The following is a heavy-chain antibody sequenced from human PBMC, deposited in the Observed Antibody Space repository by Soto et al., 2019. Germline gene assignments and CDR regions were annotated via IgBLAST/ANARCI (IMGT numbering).Heavy chain of an antibody. Sequence: EVQLLESGGGLVQPGGSLRLSCAASGFTFSSYAMSWVRQAPGKGLEWVSAISGSGGSTYYADSVKGRFTISRDNSKNTLYLQMNSLRAEDTAVYYCAKGGMIVVVPAAFFDYWGQGTLVTVSS. D-gene: IGHD2-2*01. J-gene: IGHJ4*02. CDR3: AKGGMIVVVPAAFFDY. V-gene: IGHV3-23*01. CDR1: GFTFSSYA. CDR2: ISGSGGST.